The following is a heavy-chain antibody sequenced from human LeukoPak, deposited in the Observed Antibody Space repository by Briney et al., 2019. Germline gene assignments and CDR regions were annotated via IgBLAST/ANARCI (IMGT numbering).Heavy chain of an antibody. D-gene: IGHD3-10*01. V-gene: IGHV3-23*01. CDR3: AKSVWFGELWTDAFDI. Sequence: GGSLRLSCAASGFTFSNAWMSWVRQAPGKGLEWVSAISGSGGSTYYADSVKGRFTISRDNSKNTLYLQMNSLRAEDTAVYYCAKSVWFGELWTDAFDIWGQGTMVTVSS. CDR1: GFTFSNAW. J-gene: IGHJ3*02. CDR2: ISGSGGST.